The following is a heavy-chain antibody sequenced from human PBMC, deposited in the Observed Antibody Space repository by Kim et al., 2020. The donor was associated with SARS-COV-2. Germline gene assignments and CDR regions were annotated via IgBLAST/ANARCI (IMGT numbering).Heavy chain of an antibody. CDR2: IYTSGST. Sequence: SETLSLTCTVSGGSISSGSYYWSWIRQPAGKGLEWIGRIYTSGSTNYNPSLKSRVPISVDTSKNQFSLRLSSVTAADTALYYGARGSSGWGFRTFDYWGQGTLVTVSS. D-gene: IGHD6-19*01. CDR3: ARGSSGWGFRTFDY. J-gene: IGHJ4*02. CDR1: GGSISSGSYY. V-gene: IGHV4-61*02.